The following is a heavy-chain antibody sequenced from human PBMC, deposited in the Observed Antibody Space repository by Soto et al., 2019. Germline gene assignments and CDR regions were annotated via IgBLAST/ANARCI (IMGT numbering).Heavy chain of an antibody. CDR2: FYYDGRT. D-gene: IGHD6-19*01. CDR3: ARRSHIDVAPT. Sequence: SETLSLTCIVSGASFSDANYYWVWIRQPPGEGLEWIGSFYYDGRTYYNAPLKSRVTISVDTSKNHFSLMLTSVTAADTAVYYCARRSHIDVAPTWGQGTMVTVYS. V-gene: IGHV4-39*02. J-gene: IGHJ4*02. CDR1: GASFSDANYY.